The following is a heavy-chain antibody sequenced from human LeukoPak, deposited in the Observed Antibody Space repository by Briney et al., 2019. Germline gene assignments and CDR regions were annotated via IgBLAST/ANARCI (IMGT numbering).Heavy chain of an antibody. CDR2: ISSSSSYT. CDR3: TRATKVTPDY. J-gene: IGHJ4*02. D-gene: IGHD4-17*01. V-gene: IGHV3-11*06. Sequence: GGSLRLSCGVSGFFLYDLYMSCLRQAPGKGLEWVSYISSSSSYTNYADSVKGRFTISRDNAKNSLYLHMNSLRDEVTAVYYYTRATKVTPDYWGQGTLVTVSS. CDR1: GFFLYDLY.